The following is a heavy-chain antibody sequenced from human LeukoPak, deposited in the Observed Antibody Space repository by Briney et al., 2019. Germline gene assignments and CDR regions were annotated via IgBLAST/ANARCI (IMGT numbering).Heavy chain of an antibody. V-gene: IGHV1-69*05. CDR3: ASGSPDIVATIEYYYYMDV. CDR1: GGTFSSYA. CDR2: IIPIFGTA. D-gene: IGHD5-12*01. Sequence: SVKVSCKASGGTFSSYAISWVRQAPGQGLEWMGGIIPIFGTANYAQKFQGRVTITTDESTSTAYMELSSLRSEDTAAYYCASGSPDIVATIEYYYYMDVWGKGTTVTVSS. J-gene: IGHJ6*03.